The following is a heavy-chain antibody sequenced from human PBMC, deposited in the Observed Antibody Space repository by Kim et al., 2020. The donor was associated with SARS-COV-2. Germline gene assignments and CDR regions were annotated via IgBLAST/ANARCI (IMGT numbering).Heavy chain of an antibody. J-gene: IGHJ4*02. D-gene: IGHD4-17*01. CDR3: ATYGDYDYYFDY. Sequence: YADSVKGRFTISRDNSKNTLYLQMNSLRAEDTAVYYCATYGDYDYYFDYWGQGTLVTVSS. V-gene: IGHV3-23*01.